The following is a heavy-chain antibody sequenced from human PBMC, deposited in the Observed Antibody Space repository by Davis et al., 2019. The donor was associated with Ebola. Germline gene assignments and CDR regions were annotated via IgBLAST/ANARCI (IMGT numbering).Heavy chain of an antibody. Sequence: PGGSLRLSCAASGFTFSSYGMHWVRQAPGKGLEWVAVISYDGSNKYYADSVKGRFTISRDNAKNSLYLQMNSLRAEDTAVYYCARDFVAWIAVAGTGYYYGMDVWGKGTTVTVSS. J-gene: IGHJ6*04. V-gene: IGHV3-30*03. CDR2: ISYDGSNK. CDR3: ARDFVAWIAVAGTGYYYGMDV. D-gene: IGHD6-19*01. CDR1: GFTFSSYG.